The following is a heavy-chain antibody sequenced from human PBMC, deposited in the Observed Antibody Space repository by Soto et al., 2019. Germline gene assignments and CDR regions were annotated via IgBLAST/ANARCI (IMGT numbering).Heavy chain of an antibody. CDR1: GFTFSNCA. D-gene: IGHD1-1*01. CDR3: VKEYTWNDHFDF. V-gene: IGHV3-23*01. J-gene: IGHJ4*02. Sequence: GGSLRLSCEASGFTFSNCAMSWVRQAPGKGLEWVSRISGSGGSIDYADSGKGRFTIPRDNSKNTLYLQMNSMRAEDTAIYYCVKEYTWNDHFDFWGQGTPVTVSS. CDR2: ISGSGGSI.